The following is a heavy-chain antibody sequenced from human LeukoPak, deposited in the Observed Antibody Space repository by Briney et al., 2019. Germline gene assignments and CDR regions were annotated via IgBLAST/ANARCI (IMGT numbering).Heavy chain of an antibody. D-gene: IGHD2-2*01. CDR1: GYTFSSYD. J-gene: IGHJ3*02. V-gene: IGHV1-18*01. CDR3: ARDRCSSTSCYLLAPLGSSPDAFDI. Sequence: ASVKVSCKASGYTFSSYDISWVRQAPGQGLEWMGWISTYNDNTKYAQKFQGRVSMTTDTSTSTAYMELRSLRSDDTAMYYCARDRCSSTSCYLLAPLGSSPDAFDIWGQGTMVTVSS. CDR2: ISTYNDNT.